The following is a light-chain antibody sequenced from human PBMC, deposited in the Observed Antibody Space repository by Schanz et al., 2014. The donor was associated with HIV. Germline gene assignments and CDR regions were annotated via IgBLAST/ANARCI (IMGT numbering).Light chain of an antibody. V-gene: IGKV3-20*01. CDR2: AAS. CDR3: QQYGSSPLT. J-gene: IGKJ4*01. Sequence: EIVLTQSPGSLSLSPRERATLSCRASQSVSSNYLAWYQQKPSQAPRLLIYAASSRATGIPDRFSGSGSGTDFTLIISRLEPEDFAVYYCQQYGSSPLTFGGGTKVDIK. CDR1: QSVSSNY.